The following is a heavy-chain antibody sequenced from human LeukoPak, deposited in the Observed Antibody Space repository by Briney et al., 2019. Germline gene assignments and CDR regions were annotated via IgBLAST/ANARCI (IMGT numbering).Heavy chain of an antibody. CDR2: ISAYNGKS. J-gene: IGHJ4*02. CDR1: GYSFTSFG. V-gene: IGHV1-18*01. D-gene: IGHD3-3*01. Sequence: ASVKVSCKASGYSFTSFGISWVRQAPGQGPEWMGWISAYNGKSNYVQKFQDRVTMTADTSTSTAYMELRSLRSDDTAVYYCTRDLGNYDSWNGYSILFDYWGQGTLVTVSS. CDR3: TRDLGNYDSWNGYSILFDY.